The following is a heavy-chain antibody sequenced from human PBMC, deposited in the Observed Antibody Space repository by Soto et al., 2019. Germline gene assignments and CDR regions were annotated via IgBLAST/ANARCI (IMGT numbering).Heavy chain of an antibody. V-gene: IGHV4-59*08. J-gene: IGHJ5*02. CDR3: ARSIAAAGTLHWFDP. D-gene: IGHD6-13*01. CDR2: IYYSGST. Sequence: QVQLQESGPGLVKPSETLSLTCTVSGGSISSYYWSWIRQPPGKGLEWIGYIYYSGSTNYNPSLKSRVTISVDTSKNQFSLKLSSVTAADTAVYYCARSIAAAGTLHWFDPWGQGTLVTVSS. CDR1: GGSISSYY.